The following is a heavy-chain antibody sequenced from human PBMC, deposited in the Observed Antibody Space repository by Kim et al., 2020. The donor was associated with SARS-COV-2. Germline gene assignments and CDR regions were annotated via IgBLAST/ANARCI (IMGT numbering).Heavy chain of an antibody. CDR3: ARDMTLLSFDY. CDR1: GFTFSSFS. J-gene: IGHJ4*02. Sequence: GGSLRLSCAASGFTFSSFSMNWVRQAPGKGLEWVSSISSSSSYIYYADSVKGRFTISRDNAKNSLYLQMNSLRAEDTAVYYCARDMTLLSFDYWGQGTLVTVSS. V-gene: IGHV3-21*01. CDR2: ISSSSSYI. D-gene: IGHD2-15*01.